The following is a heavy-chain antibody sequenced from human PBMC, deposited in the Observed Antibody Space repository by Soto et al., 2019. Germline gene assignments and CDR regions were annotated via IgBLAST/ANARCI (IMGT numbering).Heavy chain of an antibody. Sequence: QVQLVESGGGVAQPGRSLRLSCAASGFTFSSYAMHWVRQAPGKGLEWVAVISYDGSNKYYADSVKGRFTISRDNSKNTLYLQMNSLRAEDTAVYYCARDPDSSGYQNWFDPWGQGTLVTVSS. J-gene: IGHJ5*02. D-gene: IGHD3-22*01. CDR3: ARDPDSSGYQNWFDP. CDR1: GFTFSSYA. CDR2: ISYDGSNK. V-gene: IGHV3-30-3*01.